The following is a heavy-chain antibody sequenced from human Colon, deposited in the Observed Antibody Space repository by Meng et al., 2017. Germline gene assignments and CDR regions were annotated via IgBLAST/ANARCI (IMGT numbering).Heavy chain of an antibody. CDR1: GGSCSGYY. Sequence: VQLHQWGAGLFKPTVTLSLTCAVYGGSCSGYYWSCIRQPPGKGLEWIGEINHRGSTNYNPSLKSRVTISVDTSKNQFSLKLSSVTAADTAVYYCARGRYSGYLPWGQGTLVTVTS. V-gene: IGHV4-34*01. CDR3: ARGRYSGYLP. D-gene: IGHD5-12*01. J-gene: IGHJ5*02. CDR2: INHRGST.